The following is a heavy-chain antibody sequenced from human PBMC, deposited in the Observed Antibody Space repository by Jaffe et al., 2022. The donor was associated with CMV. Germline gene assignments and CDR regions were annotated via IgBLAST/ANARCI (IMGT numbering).Heavy chain of an antibody. Sequence: EVQLLESGGGLVQPGGSLRLSCAASGFPFSSYAMSWVRQAPGKGLEWVSGISGTGGSTYYADSVKGRFTISRDNSKNTLYLQMNSLRVEDTAVYYCAKDGITMIVDPFDYWGQGTLVTVSS. CDR3: AKDGITMIVDPFDY. V-gene: IGHV3-23*01. J-gene: IGHJ4*02. D-gene: IGHD3-22*01. CDR1: GFPFSSYA. CDR2: ISGTGGST.